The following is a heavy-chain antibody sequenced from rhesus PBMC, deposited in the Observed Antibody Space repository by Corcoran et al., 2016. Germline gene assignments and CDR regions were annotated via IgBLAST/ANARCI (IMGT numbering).Heavy chain of an antibody. CDR3: ASGSSYVHDWYFDL. D-gene: IGHD4-29*01. J-gene: IGHJ2*01. Sequence: QVQLVQSGAEVKKHGSSVRVSCKASGYTFTDYYMHWVLQAPRQGLEWMGWINPYNGNKKYAQKCQGRVTMTRDTSTSTAYMELSSLRSEDTAVYYCASGSSYVHDWYFDLWGPGTPITISS. CDR1: GYTFTDYY. V-gene: IGHV1S2*01. CDR2: INPYNGNK.